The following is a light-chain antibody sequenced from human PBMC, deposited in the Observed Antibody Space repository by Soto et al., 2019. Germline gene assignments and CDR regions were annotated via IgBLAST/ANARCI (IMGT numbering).Light chain of an antibody. CDR2: GDT. V-gene: IGLV1-44*01. CDR1: GSSIGTNT. J-gene: IGLJ2*01. Sequence: QSVLTQPPSESGTPGQRVTISCSGSGSSIGTNTVNWYRQLPGTAPKLLIYGDTQRPSGVPDRFSGSKSGTSASLAISGLQSDDEADYYCAAWDGSLNNVLFGGGTKLTVL. CDR3: AAWDGSLNNVL.